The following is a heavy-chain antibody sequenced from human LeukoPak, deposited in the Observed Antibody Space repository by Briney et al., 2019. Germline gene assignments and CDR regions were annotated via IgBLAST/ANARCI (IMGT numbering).Heavy chain of an antibody. CDR2: IYYSGST. V-gene: IGHV4-59*01. CDR1: GGSISSYY. J-gene: IGHJ4*02. D-gene: IGHD2-15*01. CDR3: ATAGGGIFTK. Sequence: SETLSLTCTVSGGSISSYYWSWIRQPPGKGLEWIGYIYYSGSTNYNPSLKSRVTISVDTSKNQFSLKLSSVTAADTAVYYCATAGGGIFTKWGQGTLVTVSS.